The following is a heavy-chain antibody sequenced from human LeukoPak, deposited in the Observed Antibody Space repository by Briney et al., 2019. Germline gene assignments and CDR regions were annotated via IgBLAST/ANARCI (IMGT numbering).Heavy chain of an antibody. CDR1: GFTVSSNY. V-gene: IGHV3-66*01. Sequence: PGGSLRLSCAASGFTVSSNYMSWVRQAPGKGLEWVSVIYSGGSTYYADSVKGRFTISRDNSKNTLYLQMNSLRAEDTAVYYCARGARPADYYDSSGSFSDYWGQGTLVTVSS. CDR3: ARGARPADYYDSSGSFSDY. D-gene: IGHD3-22*01. CDR2: IYSGGST. J-gene: IGHJ4*02.